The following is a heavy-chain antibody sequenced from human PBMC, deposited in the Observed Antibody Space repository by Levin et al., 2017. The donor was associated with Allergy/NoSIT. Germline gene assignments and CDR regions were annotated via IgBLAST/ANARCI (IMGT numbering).Heavy chain of an antibody. J-gene: IGHJ6*02. CDR3: ARGLIITQGGANYYYGVDG. D-gene: IGHD3-10*01. Sequence: SQTLSLTCTVSGGSVFSGSYYWGWLRQPPGKGLEYIGYVCYSGSTNYNPSLKSRVTISMDTYKNQLSLKLSSVSASDTAVYYCARGLIITQGGANYYYGVDGWGQGTPVTVSS. V-gene: IGHV4-61*01. CDR1: GGSVFSGSYY. CDR2: VCYSGST.